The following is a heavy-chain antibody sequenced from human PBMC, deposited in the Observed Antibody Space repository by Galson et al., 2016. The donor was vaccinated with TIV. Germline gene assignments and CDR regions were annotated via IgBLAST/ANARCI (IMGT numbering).Heavy chain of an antibody. D-gene: IGHD3-10*01. CDR2: IIPILGIT. CDR3: ARAGGHYVTWSYNPPDND. J-gene: IGHJ4*02. V-gene: IGHV1-69*02. Sequence: SVKLSCTASGDTFSRNSISWVRQAPGQGLEWMGRIIPILGITYYAEKFQGRVTITADQSTSTVFMELSSLRSDDTGVYYCARAGGHYVTWSYNPPDNDWGQGTLVTVSS. CDR1: GDTFSRNS.